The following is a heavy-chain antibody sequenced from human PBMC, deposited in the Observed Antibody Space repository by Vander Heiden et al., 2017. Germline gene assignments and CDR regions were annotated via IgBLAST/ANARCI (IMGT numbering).Heavy chain of an antibody. CDR1: GFTFSSYA. CDR2: SSDSGGRT. J-gene: IGHJ4*02. CDR3: AKEEGY. Sequence: EVQLLGSGCGLVQPGGSMRLSCAASGFTFSSYAMSWVRQGPGKGLDWVSDSSDSGGRTYYADSVKGRFTISRDNSKNTLYLQMNSLRAEDTAVYYCAKEEGYWGQGTLVTVSS. V-gene: IGHV3-23*01.